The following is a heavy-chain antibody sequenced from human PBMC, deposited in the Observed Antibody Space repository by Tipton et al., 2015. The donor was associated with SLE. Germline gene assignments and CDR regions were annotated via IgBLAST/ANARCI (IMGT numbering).Heavy chain of an antibody. CDR3: ARVWGSGAYYFDY. J-gene: IGHJ4*02. CDR1: GGSISSSSYY. Sequence: TLSLTCTVSGGSISSSSYYWGWIRQPPGKGLEWIGHIYNNGSTNYNPSLKSRVTLSVDTSQNQFSLKLRSVTAADTAVYYGARVWGSGAYYFDYWGQGTLVTVSS. CDR2: IYNNGST. D-gene: IGHD3-10*01. V-gene: IGHV4-61*05.